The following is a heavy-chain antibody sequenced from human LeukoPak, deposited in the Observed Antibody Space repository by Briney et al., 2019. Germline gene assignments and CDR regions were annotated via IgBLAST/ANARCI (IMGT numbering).Heavy chain of an antibody. Sequence: GASVKVSCKASGYTLTDYYIHWVRQAPGQGLEWMGWINAGNGNTKYSQEFQGRVTITRDTSASTAYMELSSLRSEDTAVYYCARDNDSRDPPHFDYWGQGTLVTVSS. V-gene: IGHV1/OR15-3*02. CDR2: INAGNGNT. J-gene: IGHJ4*02. CDR1: GYTLTDYY. D-gene: IGHD3-16*01. CDR3: ARDNDSRDPPHFDY.